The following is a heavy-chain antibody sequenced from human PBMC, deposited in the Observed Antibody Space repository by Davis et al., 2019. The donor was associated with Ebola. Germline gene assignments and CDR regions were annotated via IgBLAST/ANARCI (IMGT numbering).Heavy chain of an antibody. J-gene: IGHJ4*02. CDR3: ARDRRGTYYFDF. CDR2: IRSDGADD. CDR1: GFTFKSYG. Sequence: GGSLRLSCVASGFTFKSYGMHWVRLAPGKGLEWVATIRSDGADDFYADSVKGRVTISRDNSDNTVDLQLNSLRAEDTAMYYCARDRRGTYYFDFWGQGSLVIVSS. V-gene: IGHV3-30*02. D-gene: IGHD1-26*01.